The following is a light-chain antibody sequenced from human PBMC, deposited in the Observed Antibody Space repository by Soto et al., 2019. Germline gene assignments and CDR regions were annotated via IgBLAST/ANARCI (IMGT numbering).Light chain of an antibody. Sequence: QSALTQPPSASGAPGQSVTFSCTGTSSDIGDYNYVSWYQQHPGKAPKLMTYEVTKRPSGVPDRFSGSKSGNTASLTVSGLQADDEADYYCSSYAGNNNYVFGTGTKVTVL. J-gene: IGLJ1*01. CDR3: SSYAGNNNYV. CDR2: EVT. V-gene: IGLV2-8*01. CDR1: SSDIGDYNY.